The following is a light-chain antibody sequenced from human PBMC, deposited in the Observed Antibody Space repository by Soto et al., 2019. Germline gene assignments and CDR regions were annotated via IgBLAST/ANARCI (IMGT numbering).Light chain of an antibody. V-gene: IGKV1-9*01. Sequence: IQLTQSPSSLSASVGDRVTITCRASQGISSYLAWYQQKPGKAPKLLIYAASSLQSGVPSRFSGSGSGTDFTLTISSLQPEDFATYSCPQLNNSLITFVQVTRLEIK. CDR3: PQLNNSLIT. CDR2: AAS. CDR1: QGISSY. J-gene: IGKJ5*01.